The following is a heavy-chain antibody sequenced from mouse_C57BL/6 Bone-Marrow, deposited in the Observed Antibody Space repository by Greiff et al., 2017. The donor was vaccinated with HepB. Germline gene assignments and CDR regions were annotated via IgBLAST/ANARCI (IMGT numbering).Heavy chain of an antibody. CDR1: GYTFTSYW. CDR2: IYPGSGST. V-gene: IGHV1-55*01. D-gene: IGHD1-1*01. J-gene: IGHJ2*01. CDR3: ARGNYYGSSYVYYFDY. Sequence: VQLQQSGAELVKPGASVKMSCKASGYTFTSYWITWVKQRPGQGLEWIGDIYPGSGSTNYNEKFKSKATLTVDTSSSTAYMQLIRLTSEYSAVSYCARGNYYGSSYVYYFDYWGQGTTLTVSS.